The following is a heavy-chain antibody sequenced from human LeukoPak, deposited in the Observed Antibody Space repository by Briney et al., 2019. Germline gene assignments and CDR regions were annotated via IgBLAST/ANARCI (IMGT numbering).Heavy chain of an antibody. CDR1: GYSFTDYY. CDR2: INPNSGGT. J-gene: IGHJ5*02. Sequence: ASVNVSCKTSGYSFTDYYMHWVRQAPGQGLEWTGWINPNSGGTSTAQKFQGRITMTRDTSITTVYMEVSWLTSDDTAIYYCARADRLDGSPYLIGPWGQGTLVTVSS. CDR3: ARADRLDGSPYLIGP. D-gene: IGHD1-26*01. V-gene: IGHV1-2*02.